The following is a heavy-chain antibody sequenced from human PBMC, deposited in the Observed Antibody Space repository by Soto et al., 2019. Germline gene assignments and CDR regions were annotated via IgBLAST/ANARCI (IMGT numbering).Heavy chain of an antibody. Sequence: QVQLVQSGAEVKKPGASVKVSCKASGYTFTSYYMHWVRQAPGQGLEWMRIINPSGGSTSYAQKFQGRVTMTRDTSTSTVYMELSSLRSEDTAVYYCARDDQSVRYFQHWGQGTLVTVSS. CDR1: GYTFTSYY. J-gene: IGHJ1*01. CDR3: ARDDQSVRYFQH. CDR2: INPSGGST. V-gene: IGHV1-46*01.